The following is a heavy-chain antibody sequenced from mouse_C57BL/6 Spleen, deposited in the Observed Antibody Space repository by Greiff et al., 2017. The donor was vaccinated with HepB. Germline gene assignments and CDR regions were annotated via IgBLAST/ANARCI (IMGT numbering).Heavy chain of an antibody. D-gene: IGHD3-2*02. CDR3: ASPDSSGTWAY. V-gene: IGHV3-6*01. CDR2: ISYDGSN. Sequence: EVQLQESGPGLVKPSQSLSLTCSVTGYSITSGYYWNWIRQFPGNKLEWMGYISYDGSNNYNPSLKNRISITRDTSKNQFFLKLNSVTTEDTATYYCASPDSSGTWAYWGQGTLVTVSA. J-gene: IGHJ3*01. CDR1: GYSITSGYY.